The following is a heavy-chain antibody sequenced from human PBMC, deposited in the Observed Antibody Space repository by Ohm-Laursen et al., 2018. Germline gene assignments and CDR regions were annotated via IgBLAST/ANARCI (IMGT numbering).Heavy chain of an antibody. CDR3: ARDPVRGLTDY. J-gene: IGHJ4*02. D-gene: IGHD3-16*01. Sequence: SLRLSCTASGFTLSSYEMNWVRQAPGKGLEWVSYISSSGSTIYYADSVKGRFTISRDNAKNSLYLQMNSLRAEDTAVYYCARDPVRGLTDYWGQGTLVTVSS. CDR2: ISSSGSTI. CDR1: GFTLSSYE. V-gene: IGHV3-48*03.